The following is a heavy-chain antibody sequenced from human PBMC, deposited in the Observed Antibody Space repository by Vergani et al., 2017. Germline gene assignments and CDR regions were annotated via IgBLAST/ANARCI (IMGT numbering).Heavy chain of an antibody. Sequence: QVQLVQSGAAVKNPGAPAKVSCTASGYFFKNYYMHWLRLAPGQGFQWMGVVNFVTGATTSPLKIEGRTTMTRDTSTATFYMDLSSLKYENTAIYYCARSIGYCTSGSCRPYYFDLWGQGTLVTVSS. D-gene: IGHD2-15*01. V-gene: IGHV1-46*02. CDR3: ARSIGYCTSGSCRPYYFDL. J-gene: IGHJ4*02. CDR1: GYFFKNYY. CDR2: VNFVTGAT.